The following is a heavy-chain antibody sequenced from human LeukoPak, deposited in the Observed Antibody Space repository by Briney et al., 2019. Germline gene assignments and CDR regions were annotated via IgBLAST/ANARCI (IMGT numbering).Heavy chain of an antibody. CDR3: ASNYDILTGYSPAFDI. CDR2: IIPIFGTA. V-gene: IGHV1-69*06. Sequence: GASVKVSCKASGGPFSSYAISWVRQAPGQGLEWMGGIIPIFGTANYAQKFQGRVTITADKSTSTAYMELSSLRSEDTAVYYCASNYDILTGYSPAFDIWGQGTMVTVSS. D-gene: IGHD3-9*01. J-gene: IGHJ3*02. CDR1: GGPFSSYA.